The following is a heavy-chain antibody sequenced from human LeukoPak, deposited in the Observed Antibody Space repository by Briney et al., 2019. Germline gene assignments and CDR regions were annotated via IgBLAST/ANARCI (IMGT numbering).Heavy chain of an antibody. V-gene: IGHV3-33*06. Sequence: PGRSLRLSCAASGCTFSSYGMHWVRQAPGKGLEWVAVIWYDGSNKYYADSVKGRFTISRDNSKNTLYLQMNSLRAEDTAVYYCAKENCSGGSCFFDYWGQGTLVTVSS. CDR3: AKENCSGGSCFFDY. J-gene: IGHJ4*02. D-gene: IGHD2-15*01. CDR2: IWYDGSNK. CDR1: GCTFSSYG.